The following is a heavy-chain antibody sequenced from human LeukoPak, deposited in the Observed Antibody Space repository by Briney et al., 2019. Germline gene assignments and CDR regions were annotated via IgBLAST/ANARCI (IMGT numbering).Heavy chain of an antibody. D-gene: IGHD3-10*01. V-gene: IGHV3-7*01. Sequence: PGGSLRLSCAASGFTFSSYWMSWVRQDPGKGLERVANIKTDGSEKYYVDSVKGRFTISRDNAKNSLYLQMNSLRAEDTAVYYCARDSGDRTVDYWGQGTLVTVSS. CDR3: ARDSGDRTVDY. CDR1: GFTFSSYW. J-gene: IGHJ4*02. CDR2: IKTDGSEK.